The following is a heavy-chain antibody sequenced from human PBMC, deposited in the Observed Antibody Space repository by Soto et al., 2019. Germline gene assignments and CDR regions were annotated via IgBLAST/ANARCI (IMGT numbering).Heavy chain of an antibody. Sequence: SETLSLTCTVSGGSISSGDYYWSWIRQPPGKGLEWIGYIYYSGSTYYNPSLKSRVTISVDTSKSQFSLKLKSVTAADTAVYYCARIFGSGWSSDYWGQGTLVTVSS. CDR3: ARIFGSGWSSDY. J-gene: IGHJ4*02. CDR2: IYYSGST. V-gene: IGHV4-30-4*01. D-gene: IGHD6-19*01. CDR1: GGSISSGDYY.